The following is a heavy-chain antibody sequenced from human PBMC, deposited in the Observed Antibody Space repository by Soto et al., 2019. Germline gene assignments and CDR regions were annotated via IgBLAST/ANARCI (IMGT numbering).Heavy chain of an antibody. CDR3: ARDYYGSGSYGWFDP. J-gene: IGHJ5*02. CDR2: ISGSGSHT. D-gene: IGHD3-10*01. V-gene: IGHV3-11*05. CDR1: GFTFSDDY. Sequence: QVQLVESGGDLVKPGGSLRLSCAASGFTFSDDYMSWIRQAPGKGLEWVAYISGSGSHTNYADSVKGRFTISRDNAENSLYLQMHGLRDDDTAVYYCARDYYGSGSYGWFDPWGPGTLVTVSS.